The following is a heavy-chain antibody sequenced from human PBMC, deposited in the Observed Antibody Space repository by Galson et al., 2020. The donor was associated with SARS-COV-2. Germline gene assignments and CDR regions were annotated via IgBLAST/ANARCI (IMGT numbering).Heavy chain of an antibody. Sequence: GGSLRLSCAASGFTFSDYAMSWVRQAPGKGLEWVSSISSSGITTYYADSVKGRFTISRDTSKSTVSLQMNSLRAEDTAIYYCAKDRERNGYDKFDHWGQGTLVAVSS. J-gene: IGHJ4*02. V-gene: IGHV3-23*01. CDR1: GFTFSDYA. CDR3: AKDRERNGYDKFDH. D-gene: IGHD3-22*01. CDR2: ISSSGITT.